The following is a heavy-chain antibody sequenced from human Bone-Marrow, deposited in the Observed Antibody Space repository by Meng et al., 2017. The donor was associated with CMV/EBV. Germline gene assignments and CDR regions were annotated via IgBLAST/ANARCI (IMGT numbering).Heavy chain of an antibody. CDR1: GASISTYS. V-gene: IGHV4-59*01. Sequence: SETLSLTCTVSGASISTYSWSWIRQPPGKGLEWIGYLYYSGNTNYSPSLKSRVTISPDTSKNLFSLTLLSVTAADTAVYYCAREGGGDSFDRWGQGALVTVSS. CDR2: LYYSGNT. CDR3: AREGGGDSFDR. J-gene: IGHJ5*02. D-gene: IGHD2-15*01.